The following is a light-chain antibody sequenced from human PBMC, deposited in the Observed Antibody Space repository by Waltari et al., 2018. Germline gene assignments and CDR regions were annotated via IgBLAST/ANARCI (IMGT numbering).Light chain of an antibody. CDR1: SGHSSYA. CDR3: QTCDTDSVV. J-gene: IGLJ2*01. CDR2: VNNDGEH. V-gene: IGLV4-69*01. Sequence: QLVVTQSPSAPASLGASVKLTRTLSSGHSSYAIAWPQHQSEKGPRLLMRVNNDGEHTKGDGIPDRCSGSGSGAERYLTIYSLQSEDEADYYCQTCDTDSVVFGGGTKVTVL.